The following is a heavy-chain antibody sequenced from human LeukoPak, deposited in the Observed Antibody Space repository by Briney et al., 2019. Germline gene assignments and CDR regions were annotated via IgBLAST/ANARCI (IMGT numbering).Heavy chain of an antibody. V-gene: IGHV3-30*04. D-gene: IGHD5-12*01. Sequence: GGSLRLSCAASGFTFSSYATHWVRQAPGKGLEWVAVISYDGSNKYYADSVKGRFTISRDNSKNTLYLQMNSLRAEDTAVYYCARSYSGYDYFYQNDAFDIWGQGTMVTVSS. J-gene: IGHJ3*02. CDR1: GFTFSSYA. CDR3: ARSYSGYDYFYQNDAFDI. CDR2: ISYDGSNK.